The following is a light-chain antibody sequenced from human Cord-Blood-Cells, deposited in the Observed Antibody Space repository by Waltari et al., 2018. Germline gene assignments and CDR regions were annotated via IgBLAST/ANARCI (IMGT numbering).Light chain of an antibody. CDR3: AAWDDSLNGWV. Sequence: QSVLTQPPSPSGPPGQRVTIPCSGSSSHIGSNTLNWYQQLPGTAPKLLIYSNNQRPSGVPDRFSGSKSGTAASLAISGLQSEDEADYYCAAWDDSLNGWVFGGGTKLTVL. J-gene: IGLJ3*02. CDR2: SNN. V-gene: IGLV1-44*01. CDR1: SSHIGSNT.